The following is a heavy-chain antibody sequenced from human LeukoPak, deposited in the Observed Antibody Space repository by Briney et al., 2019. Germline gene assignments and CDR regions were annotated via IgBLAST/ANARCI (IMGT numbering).Heavy chain of an antibody. CDR2: IYYSGST. Sequence: SETLSLTCTVSGGSISSYYWSWIRQPPGKGLEWIGYIYYSGSTNYNPSLKSRVTISVDTSKNQFSLKLSSVTAADTAVYYCARASGSYYCDYWGQGTLVTVSS. J-gene: IGHJ4*02. CDR1: GGSISSYY. V-gene: IGHV4-59*01. CDR3: ARASGSYYCDY. D-gene: IGHD1-26*01.